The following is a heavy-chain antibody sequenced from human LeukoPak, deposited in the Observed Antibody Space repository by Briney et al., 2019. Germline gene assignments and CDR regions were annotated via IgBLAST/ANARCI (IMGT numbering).Heavy chain of an antibody. J-gene: IGHJ6*04. D-gene: IGHD2-2*01. CDR2: ISYDGSNK. Sequence: GGSLRLSCAVSGFTFSSYAMHWVGQAPGKGLEWVAVISYDGSNKYYADSVKGRFTISRDNSKNPLYLQMNSLGAEDTAVYYCARGFCSTTSCPGWAYSYSMDVWGKGTTVTVSS. CDR3: ARGFCSTTSCPGWAYSYSMDV. V-gene: IGHV3-30*04. CDR1: GFTFSSYA.